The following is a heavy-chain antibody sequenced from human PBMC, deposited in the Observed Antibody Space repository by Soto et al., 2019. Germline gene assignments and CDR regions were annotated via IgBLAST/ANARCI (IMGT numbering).Heavy chain of an antibody. Sequence: EVQLLESGGGLVQPGGSQRLSCAASGFTFSSYVMTWVRQAPGKGLEWVSIISTSGGSTYYAGSVKGRFTISRDNSKNTLYLQMNSLRAEDTAVYYCTKGGSNWSHFDYWGQGTLVTVSS. CDR1: GFTFSSYV. D-gene: IGHD6-13*01. CDR2: ISTSGGST. V-gene: IGHV3-23*01. J-gene: IGHJ4*02. CDR3: TKGGSNWSHFDY.